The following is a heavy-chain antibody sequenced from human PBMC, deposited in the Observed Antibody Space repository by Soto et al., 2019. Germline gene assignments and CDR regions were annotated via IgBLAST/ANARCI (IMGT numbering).Heavy chain of an antibody. V-gene: IGHV4-59*08. CDR1: GGSISSYY. D-gene: IGHD6-13*01. CDR2: IYYSGST. CDR3: ARHFSGYSHFDY. Sequence: QVQLQESGPGLVKPSETLSLTCTVSGGSISSYYWSWIRQPPGKGLEWIGYIYYSGSTNYNPSLKSRVTISVDTSKNQFSLKLSSVTAADTAVYYCARHFSGYSHFDYWGQGTLVTVSS. J-gene: IGHJ4*02.